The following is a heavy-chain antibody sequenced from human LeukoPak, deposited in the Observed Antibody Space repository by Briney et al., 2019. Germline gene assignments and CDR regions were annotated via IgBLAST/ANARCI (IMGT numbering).Heavy chain of an antibody. V-gene: IGHV4-59*08. CDR1: GGSISSYY. CDR2: IYYSGST. J-gene: IGHJ4*02. D-gene: IGHD3-22*01. Sequence: PSGTLSLTCTVSGGSISSYYWSWIRQPPGRGLEWIGYIYYSGSTNYNPSLKSRVTISVDTSKNQFSLKLSSVTAADTAVYYCAGAYDSSALDYWGQGTLVTVSS. CDR3: AGAYDSSALDY.